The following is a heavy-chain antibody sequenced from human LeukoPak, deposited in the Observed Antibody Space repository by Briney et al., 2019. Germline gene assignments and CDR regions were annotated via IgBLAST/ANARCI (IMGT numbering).Heavy chain of an antibody. D-gene: IGHD5-18*01. CDR1: GFTFSSYW. V-gene: IGHV3-7*03. CDR3: ARAWIELWSHDY. J-gene: IGHJ4*02. Sequence: GGSLRLSCAASGFTFSSYWMSWVRQAPGKGLEWVANIKQDGSDKYYVDSVKGRFTISKDNAKSSLYLQMNSLRAEDTAVYYCARAWIELWSHDYWGQGTLVTVSS. CDR2: IKQDGSDK.